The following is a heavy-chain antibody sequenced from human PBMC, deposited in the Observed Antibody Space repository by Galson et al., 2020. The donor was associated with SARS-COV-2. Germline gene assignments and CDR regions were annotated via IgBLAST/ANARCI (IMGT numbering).Heavy chain of an antibody. J-gene: IGHJ4*02. Sequence: ASETLSLTCTVSGGSIRTGGHYWNWIRQHPGKGLEWIGSIYYSGSTFFNPSRKSRLTMSVDTSKNQFSLKLTSATAADTAVYYGARDLADWSDSWGQGTLVTVSS. CDR2: IYYSGST. CDR3: ARDLADWSDS. V-gene: IGHV4-31*03. D-gene: IGHD1-1*01. CDR1: GGSIRTGGHY.